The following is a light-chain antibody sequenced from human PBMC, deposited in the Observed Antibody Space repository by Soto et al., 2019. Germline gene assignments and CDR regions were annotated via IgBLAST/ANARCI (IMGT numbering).Light chain of an antibody. CDR3: LVWDSSSDHYV. CDR1: NVGGQS. J-gene: IGLJ1*01. Sequence: SSELTQPPSVSVAPGQTARITCGGSNVGGQSVHWYQQKPGQAPVVVMFDDSDRPSGIPERISGSKFGNTATLSITRVEVGDEADYHCLVWDSSSDHYVFGTGTKVTVL. V-gene: IGLV3-21*02. CDR2: DDS.